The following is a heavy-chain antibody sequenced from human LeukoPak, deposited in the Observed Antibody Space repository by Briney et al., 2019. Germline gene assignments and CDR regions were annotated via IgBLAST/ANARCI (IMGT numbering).Heavy chain of an antibody. Sequence: GGSLRLSCAASGFTFSSFGMRWVRQAPGKGLEWVAVIWYDASDRYYADSVKGRFTISRDNSKNTLFLQMNSLRDDDTAVYYCVRGVGVSRFNYFDPWGQGTLVVVSS. V-gene: IGHV3-33*01. J-gene: IGHJ5*02. CDR1: GFTFSSFG. D-gene: IGHD5-24*01. CDR3: VRGVGVSRFNYFDP. CDR2: IWYDASDR.